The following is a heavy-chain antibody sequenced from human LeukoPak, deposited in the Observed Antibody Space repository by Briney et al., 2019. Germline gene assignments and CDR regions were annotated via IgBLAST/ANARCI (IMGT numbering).Heavy chain of an antibody. J-gene: IGHJ4*02. Sequence: GGSLRLSCAASGFTFDDYTMHWVRQAPGKGLEWVSLISWDGGSTYYADSVKGRFTISRDNSKNSLYLQMNSLRTEDTALYYCAKDRGSVSWGSYYFDYWGQGTLVTVSS. D-gene: IGHD6-13*01. CDR2: ISWDGGST. V-gene: IGHV3-43*01. CDR3: AKDRGSVSWGSYYFDY. CDR1: GFTFDDYT.